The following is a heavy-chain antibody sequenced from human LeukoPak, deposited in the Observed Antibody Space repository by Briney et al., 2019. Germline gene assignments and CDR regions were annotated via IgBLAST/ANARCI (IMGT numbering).Heavy chain of an antibody. D-gene: IGHD6-6*01. CDR3: ARARYSSSPGFDY. J-gene: IGHJ4*02. V-gene: IGHV4-39*07. CDR1: GGSISSSSYY. CDR2: IYYSGST. Sequence: SETLSLTCTVSGGSISSSSYYWGWIRQPPGKGLEWIGSIYYSGSTYYNPSLKSRVTISVDTSKNQFSLKLSSVTAADTAVYYCARARYSSSPGFDYWGQGTLVTVSS.